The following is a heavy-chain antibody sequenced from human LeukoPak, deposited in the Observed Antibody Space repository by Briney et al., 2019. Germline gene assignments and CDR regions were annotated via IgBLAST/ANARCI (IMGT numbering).Heavy chain of an antibody. CDR1: NGSISTYY. CDR3: ARDSFGSGWYAL. V-gene: IGHV4-59*01. Sequence: PSETLSLTCTVSNGSISTYYWSWIRQPLGKGLEWIGHIYHSGTTIYNPTLKSRVAMSVDTSKNHFSLHLTSVTAADTAVYFCARDSFGSGWYALWCRGTLVAVSS. J-gene: IGHJ2*01. D-gene: IGHD6-19*01. CDR2: IYHSGTT.